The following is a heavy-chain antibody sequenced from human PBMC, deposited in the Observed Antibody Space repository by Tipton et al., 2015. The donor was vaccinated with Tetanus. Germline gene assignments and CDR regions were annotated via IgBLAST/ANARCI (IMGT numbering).Heavy chain of an antibody. CDR2: ILYTGST. CDR3: ARGSRFWFDY. V-gene: IGHV4-31*03. Sequence: TLSLTCTVSGDSISSGGYYWSWIRQHPGKGLEWIGYILYTGSTYHNPSLKSRLSMSVDTSKNQFSLHLTSVTAADTAVYYCARGSRFWFDYWGQGTLVTVSS. CDR1: GDSISSGGYY. J-gene: IGHJ4*02.